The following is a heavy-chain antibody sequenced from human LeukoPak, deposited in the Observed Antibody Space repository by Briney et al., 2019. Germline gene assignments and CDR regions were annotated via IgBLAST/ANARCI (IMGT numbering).Heavy chain of an antibody. V-gene: IGHV4-59*08. CDR1: GGSISSYY. J-gene: IGHJ4*02. D-gene: IGHD6-13*01. CDR2: IYYSGGT. CDR3: ARQAVSSSWSLDY. Sequence: SETLSLTCAVSGGSISSYYWSWIRQPPGKGLEWIGDIYYSGGTNYNPSLKSRVRIAVDTAENERSLQGSAVGAAGTAVYYCARQAVSSSWSLDYWGQGTLVTVSS.